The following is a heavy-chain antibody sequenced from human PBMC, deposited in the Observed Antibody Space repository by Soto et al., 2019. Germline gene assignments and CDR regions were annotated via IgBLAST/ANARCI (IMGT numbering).Heavy chain of an antibody. V-gene: IGHV1-8*01. CDR2: MNPNSGNT. CDR3: ARGQSSSWYRFYYYYYGMDV. CDR1: GYTLTSYD. D-gene: IGHD6-13*01. Sequence: ASVKVSCKASGYTLTSYDINWVRQATGQGLEWMGWMNPNSGNTGYAQKFQGRVTMTRNTSISTAYMELSSLRSEDTAVYYCARGQSSSWYRFYYYYYGMDVWGQGTTVTVSS. J-gene: IGHJ6*02.